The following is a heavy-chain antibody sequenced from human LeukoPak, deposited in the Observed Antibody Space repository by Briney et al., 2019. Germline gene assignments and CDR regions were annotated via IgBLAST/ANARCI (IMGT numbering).Heavy chain of an antibody. CDR2: IKSKTDGGTI. CDR1: GITFSTYA. D-gene: IGHD3-10*01. Sequence: GGSLRLSCVASGITFSTYAMSWVRQAPGKGLECVGRIKSKTDGGTIDYAAPVKGRFTISRDDSKNTLYLQMNSLKTEDTAVYYCSTEWFGPQYWGQGTLVTVSS. J-gene: IGHJ4*02. CDR3: STEWFGPQY. V-gene: IGHV3-15*01.